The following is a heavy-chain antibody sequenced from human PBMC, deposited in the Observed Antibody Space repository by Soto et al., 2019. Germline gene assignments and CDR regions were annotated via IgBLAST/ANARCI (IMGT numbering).Heavy chain of an antibody. V-gene: IGHV3-23*01. CDR3: AKEGWANWFDP. CDR1: GFIFSSYA. CDR2: ITGSSDYT. J-gene: IGHJ5*02. D-gene: IGHD1-26*01. Sequence: LRLSCEASGFIFSSYAMNWVRQAPGKGLQWVSSITGSSDYTSYIASVKGRFTISRDNSKNTLYLQMNSLRAEDTAVYYCAKEGWANWFDPWGQGTLVTVSS.